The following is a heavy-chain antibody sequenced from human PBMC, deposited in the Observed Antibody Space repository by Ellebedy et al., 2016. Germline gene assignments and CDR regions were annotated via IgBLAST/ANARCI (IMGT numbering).Heavy chain of an antibody. J-gene: IGHJ4*02. Sequence: GESLKISCAASGFTFSSYWMSWVRQAPGKGLEWVANIKQDGSEKYYVDSVKGRFTISRDNAKNSLYLQMNSLRAEDTAVYYCATATGSYYPYWGQGTLVTVSS. D-gene: IGHD1-26*01. CDR2: IKQDGSEK. CDR3: ATATGSYYPY. V-gene: IGHV3-7*01. CDR1: GFTFSSYW.